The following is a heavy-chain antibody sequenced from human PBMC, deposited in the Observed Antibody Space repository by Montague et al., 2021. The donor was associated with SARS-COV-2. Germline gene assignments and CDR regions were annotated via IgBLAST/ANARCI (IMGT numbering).Heavy chain of an antibody. CDR2: TYYRSKWYS. J-gene: IGHJ4*02. V-gene: IGHV6-1*01. CDR3: VRYSGWFYFDF. Sequence: CAISGDSVSSNSVAWSWTRQSPSRGLGWLGRTYYRSKWYSDYAXXVRGRLTVNPDASKNEFSLELNYVTPEDTAVYYCVRYSGWFYFDFWGQGTLVTVSS. D-gene: IGHD6-19*01. CDR1: GDSVSSNSVA.